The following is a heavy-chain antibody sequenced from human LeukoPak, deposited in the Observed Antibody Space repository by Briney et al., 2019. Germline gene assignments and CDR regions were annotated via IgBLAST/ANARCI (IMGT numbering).Heavy chain of an antibody. CDR1: GFTFDDYG. CDR3: AKDYGYSSSWYDY. Sequence: GRSLRLSCEASGFTFDDYGMHWVRQAPGKGLEWVSTISWNSTSVGYEDSVKGRFTISRDNAKKTLYLQMNSLRPEDTALYYCAKDYGYSSSWYDYWGQGTLVTVSS. CDR2: ISWNSTSV. V-gene: IGHV3-9*01. J-gene: IGHJ4*02. D-gene: IGHD6-13*01.